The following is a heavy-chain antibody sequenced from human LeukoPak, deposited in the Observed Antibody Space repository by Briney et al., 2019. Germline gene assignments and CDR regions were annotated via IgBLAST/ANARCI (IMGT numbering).Heavy chain of an antibody. CDR1: GFTFSSYS. CDR3: AKDDSAAGEGWFDP. CDR2: ISSSSSYI. J-gene: IGHJ5*02. Sequence: GGSLTLSCAASGFTFSSYSMNWVRQAPGKGLEWVSSISSSSSYIYYADSVKGRFTISRDNAKNSLYLQMNSLRGEDTAVYYCAKDDSAAGEGWFDPWGQGTLVTVSS. D-gene: IGHD6-13*01. V-gene: IGHV3-21*04.